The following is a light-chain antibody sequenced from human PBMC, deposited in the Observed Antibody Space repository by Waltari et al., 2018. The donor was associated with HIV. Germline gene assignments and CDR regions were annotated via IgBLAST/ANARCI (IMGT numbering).Light chain of an antibody. CDR2: DAS. Sequence: EIVLTQSPATLSLSPGERATLSCRASHSVSNYLAWYQQKSGQAPRLLIYDASNRATGIPARFSASGSGTDFTLTISSLQPEDFAFYYCHQRSTWPRTFGQGTKVEIK. CDR3: HQRSTWPRT. V-gene: IGKV3-11*01. CDR1: HSVSNY. J-gene: IGKJ1*01.